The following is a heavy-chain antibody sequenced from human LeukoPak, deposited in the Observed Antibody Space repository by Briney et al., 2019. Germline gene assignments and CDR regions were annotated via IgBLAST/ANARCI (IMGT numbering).Heavy chain of an antibody. CDR2: ISSSSSYI. CDR3: ARDTSGRVAAAGTWGFDY. CDR1: GFTFSSYS. V-gene: IGHV3-21*01. D-gene: IGHD6-13*01. Sequence: GGSLRLSCAASGFTFSSYSMNWVRQAPGKGLEWVSPISSSSSYIYYADSVKGRFTISRDNAKNSLYLQMNSLRAEDTAVYYCARDTSGRVAAAGTWGFDYWGQGTLVTVSS. J-gene: IGHJ4*02.